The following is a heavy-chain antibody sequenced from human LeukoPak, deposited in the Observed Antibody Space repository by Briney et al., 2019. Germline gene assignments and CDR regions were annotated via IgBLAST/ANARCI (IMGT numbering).Heavy chain of an antibody. D-gene: IGHD1-26*01. CDR3: ARDLVGAIAHGFDY. J-gene: IGHJ4*02. CDR1: GFTFSKYG. V-gene: IGHV3-33*01. Sequence: GGSLRLSCAASGFTFSKYGMHWVRQAPGKGLEWVAVIWYDGSDKYYADSVKGRFTISRDISKNTLCLQMNSLRAEDTAVYYCARDLVGAIAHGFDYWGQGTLVTVSS. CDR2: IWYDGSDK.